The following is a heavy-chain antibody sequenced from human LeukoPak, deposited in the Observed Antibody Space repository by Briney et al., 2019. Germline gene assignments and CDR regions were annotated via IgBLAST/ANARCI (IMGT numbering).Heavy chain of an antibody. CDR2: INHSGST. Sequence: PSETLSLTCAVYGGSFSGYYWSWIRQPPGKGLEWIGEINHSGSTNYNPSLKSRVTISVDTSKNQFSLKLSSVTAADTAVYYCARSYGKWFTPSQYFQHWGQGTLVTVSS. J-gene: IGHJ1*01. D-gene: IGHD3-16*01. CDR1: GGSFSGYY. CDR3: ARSYGKWFTPSQYFQH. V-gene: IGHV4-34*01.